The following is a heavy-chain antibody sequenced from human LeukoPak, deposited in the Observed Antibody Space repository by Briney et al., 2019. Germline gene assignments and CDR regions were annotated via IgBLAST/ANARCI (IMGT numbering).Heavy chain of an antibody. V-gene: IGHV3-53*01. D-gene: IGHD6-13*01. Sequence: GGSLRLSCAASGFTFSSYWMSWVRKAPGKGLEWVSVIYSGGSTYYADSVKGRFTISRDNSKNTLYLQMNSLRAEDTAVYYCARVIRSATQLSEGMDVWGQGTTVTVSS. CDR1: GFTFSSYW. CDR2: IYSGGST. CDR3: ARVIRSATQLSEGMDV. J-gene: IGHJ6*02.